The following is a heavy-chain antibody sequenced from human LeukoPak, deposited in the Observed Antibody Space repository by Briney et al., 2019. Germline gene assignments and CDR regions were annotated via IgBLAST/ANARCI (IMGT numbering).Heavy chain of an antibody. CDR1: GGSISTYS. V-gene: IGHV4-30-2*01. CDR2: IYHSGST. Sequence: SETLSLTCTVSGGSISTYSWSWIRQPPGKGLEWIGYIYHSGSTYYNPSLKSRVTTSIDRSKNQFSLRLSSVTAADTAVYYCARAWGLGYFDYWGQGTLVTVSS. J-gene: IGHJ4*02. D-gene: IGHD3-16*01. CDR3: ARAWGLGYFDY.